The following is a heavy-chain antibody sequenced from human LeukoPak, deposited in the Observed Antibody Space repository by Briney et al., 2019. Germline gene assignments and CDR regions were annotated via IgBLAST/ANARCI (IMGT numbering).Heavy chain of an antibody. CDR1: GFTFSNAG. D-gene: IGHD6-19*01. CDR3: ASSIAVAGTLDY. Sequence: GGSLRLSCAASGFTFSNAGMSWVRQAPGKGLEWVSVIYSGGFTYYADSVKGRFTISRDNSKNTLYLQMNTLRAEDTAVYYCASSIAVAGTLDYWGQGTLVTVSS. J-gene: IGHJ4*02. CDR2: IYSGGFT. V-gene: IGHV3-53*01.